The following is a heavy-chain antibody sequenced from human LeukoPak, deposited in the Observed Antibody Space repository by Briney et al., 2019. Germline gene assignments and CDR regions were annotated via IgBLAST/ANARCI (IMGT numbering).Heavy chain of an antibody. CDR3: ARDLWGSRYYFDY. J-gene: IGHJ4*02. Sequence: PSETLSLTCAVSGGSISSGGYYWSWIRQPPGKGREWIGYIHHSGTTYYNASLKSRVTISVDRSKNQFSLKLTSVTAADTALYYCARDLWGSRYYFDYWGQGTLVTVSS. CDR2: IHHSGTT. CDR1: GGSISSGGYY. V-gene: IGHV4-30-2*01. D-gene: IGHD3-16*01.